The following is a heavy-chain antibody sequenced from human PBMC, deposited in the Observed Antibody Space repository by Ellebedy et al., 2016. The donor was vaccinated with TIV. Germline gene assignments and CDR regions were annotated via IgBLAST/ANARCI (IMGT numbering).Heavy chain of an antibody. CDR3: ARDALVMAVAGTVDL. V-gene: IGHV3-66*01. CDR1: GFDVDSNY. CDR2: IYSGGST. J-gene: IGHJ5*02. D-gene: IGHD6-19*01. Sequence: PGGSLRLSCVGSGFDVDSNYMSWVRQAPGKGLEWVSIIYSGGSTFYADFVNGRFTISKDISKNTLHLQMNSLRVEDTAVYYCARDALVMAVAGTVDLWGQGTLVTVSS.